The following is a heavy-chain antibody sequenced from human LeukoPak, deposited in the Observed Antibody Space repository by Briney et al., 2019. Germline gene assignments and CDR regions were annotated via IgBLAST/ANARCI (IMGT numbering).Heavy chain of an antibody. CDR1: GFTFSSYW. CDR2: IKQDGSEK. D-gene: IGHD5-24*01. V-gene: IGHV3-7*01. J-gene: IGHJ4*02. CDR3: ARLEAGRWLQKPLDY. Sequence: HSGGSLRLSCAASGFTFSSYWMSWVRQAPGKGLEGVANIKQDGSEKYYVDSVKGRFTISRDNAKNSLYLQMNSLRAEDTAVYYCARLEAGRWLQKPLDYWGQGTLVTVSS.